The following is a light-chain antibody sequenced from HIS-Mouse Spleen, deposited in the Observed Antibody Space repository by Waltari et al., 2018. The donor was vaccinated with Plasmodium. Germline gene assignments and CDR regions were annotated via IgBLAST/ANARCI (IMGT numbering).Light chain of an antibody. Sequence: IALTHSPATLPVSPGARATLSCRASLSVSSHLAWYQQNPGQAPRLLIYDASNRATGIPARFSGSGSGTDFTLTISSLEPEDFAVYYCQQRSNWPITFGPGTKVDIK. V-gene: IGKV3-11*01. CDR3: QQRSNWPIT. CDR2: DAS. J-gene: IGKJ3*01. CDR1: LSVSSH.